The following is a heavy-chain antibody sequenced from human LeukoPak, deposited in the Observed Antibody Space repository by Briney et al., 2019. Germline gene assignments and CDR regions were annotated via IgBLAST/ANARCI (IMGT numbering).Heavy chain of an antibody. CDR2: IKSNSDGGTT. J-gene: IGHJ4*02. V-gene: IGHV3-15*01. CDR1: GFTFSTAW. Sequence: GGSLRLSCVASGFTFSTAWMSWLRQAPGKGLEWVGRIKSNSDGGTTDYAASVKGRFTISRDDSKNTLYLQMNSLKTEDTAVYYCTTDTPPVDYWGQGTLVTVSS. CDR3: TTDTPPVDY. D-gene: IGHD4-17*01.